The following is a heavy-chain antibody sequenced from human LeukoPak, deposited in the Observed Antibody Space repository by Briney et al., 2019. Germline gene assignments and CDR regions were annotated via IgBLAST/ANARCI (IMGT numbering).Heavy chain of an antibody. V-gene: IGHV3-74*01. CDR2: IIGDGSVT. CDR3: ARFVMVTAGDY. CDR1: GFTFSGSW. Sequence: GGSLRLSCAASGFTFSGSWMHWVRQAPGKGLVWVSRIIGDGSVTSYADSVKGRFTISRDNAKNTVYLQMNSLRDEDTAVYYCARFVMVTAGDYWGQGTLVTVSS. D-gene: IGHD2-21*02. J-gene: IGHJ4*02.